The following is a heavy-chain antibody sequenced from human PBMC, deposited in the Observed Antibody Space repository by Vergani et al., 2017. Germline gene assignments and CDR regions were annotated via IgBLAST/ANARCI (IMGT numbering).Heavy chain of an antibody. CDR3: ARIVGDILTGYPIYYYYYMDV. CDR2: IIPIFGTA. J-gene: IGHJ6*03. Sequence: QVQLVQSGAEVKKPGSSVKVSCKASGGTFSSYAISWVRQAPGQGLEWMGGIIPIFGTANYAQKFQGRVTITADESTSTAYMELSSLRSEDTAVYYCARIVGDILTGYPIYYYYYMDVWGKGTTVTVSS. V-gene: IGHV1-69*01. D-gene: IGHD3-9*01. CDR1: GGTFSSYA.